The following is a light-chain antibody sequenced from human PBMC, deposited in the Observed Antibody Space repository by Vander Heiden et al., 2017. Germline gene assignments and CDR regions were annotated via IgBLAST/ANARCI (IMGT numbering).Light chain of an antibody. CDR2: DVS. J-gene: IGLJ2*01. CDR3: SSYTSSSTLSVV. V-gene: IGLV2-14*01. Sequence: QSALTQPASVSGSPGQSLTISCTGTSSDVGGYNYDSWYQQHPGKAPKLMIYDVSNRPSGVSNRFSGSKSGNPASLTISGLQAEDEADYYCSSYTSSSTLSVVFGGGTKLTVL. CDR1: SSDVGGYNY.